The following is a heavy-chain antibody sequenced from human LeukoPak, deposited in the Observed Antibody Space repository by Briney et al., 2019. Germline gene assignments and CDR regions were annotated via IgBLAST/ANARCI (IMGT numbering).Heavy chain of an antibody. CDR3: GRLMGGYDSYFYGMDV. Sequence: GRSLRLSCAASGFTFSSFGMHWVRQAPGKGLEWVAVMSYDGGNKYYADSVKGRFTISRDNSQNTLYLQMNSLRLEDTAVYYCGRLMGGYDSYFYGMDVWGQGTTVTVSS. CDR2: MSYDGGNK. V-gene: IGHV3-30*03. D-gene: IGHD5-12*01. J-gene: IGHJ6*02. CDR1: GFTFSSFG.